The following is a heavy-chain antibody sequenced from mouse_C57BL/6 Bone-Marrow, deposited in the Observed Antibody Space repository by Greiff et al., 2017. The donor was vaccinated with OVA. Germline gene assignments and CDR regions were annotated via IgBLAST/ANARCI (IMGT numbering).Heavy chain of an antibody. CDR3: AREEGGVWYYFDY. Sequence: EVKLMESGGGLVKPGGSLKLSCAASGFTFSSYAMSWVRQTPEKRLEWVATISDGGSYTYYPDNVKGRFTISRDNAKNNLYLQMSHLKSEDTAMYYCAREEGGVWYYFDYWGQGTTLTVSS. D-gene: IGHD2-10*02. CDR1: GFTFSSYA. J-gene: IGHJ2*01. V-gene: IGHV5-4*01. CDR2: ISDGGSYT.